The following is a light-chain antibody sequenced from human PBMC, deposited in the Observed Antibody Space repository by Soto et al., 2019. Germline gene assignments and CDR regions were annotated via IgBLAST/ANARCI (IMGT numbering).Light chain of an antibody. V-gene: IGKV3-11*01. CDR2: EAS. CDR3: QQRRSWPRA. CDR1: QSVNTY. J-gene: IGKJ1*01. Sequence: EIVLTQSPGTLSLSPGETATLSCRASQSVNTYLAWFQHKPGQAPRLLIYEASTRISDVPARFSGSGSGTDFTLTISSLEPEDVAVYYCQQRRSWPRAFGQGTKVEI.